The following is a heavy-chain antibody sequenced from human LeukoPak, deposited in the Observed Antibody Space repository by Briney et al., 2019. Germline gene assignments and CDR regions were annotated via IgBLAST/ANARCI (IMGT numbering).Heavy chain of an antibody. CDR1: GGSISSGGYS. D-gene: IGHD3-10*01. V-gene: IGHV4-30-2*01. CDR3: ARHYYGLGSSFDY. Sequence: PSQTLSLTCAVSGGSISSGGYSWSWIRQPPGKGLEWIGYIYHSGSTYYNPSLKSRVTISVDRSKNQFSLKLSSVTAADTAVYYCARHYYGLGSSFDYWGQGTLVTVSS. J-gene: IGHJ4*02. CDR2: IYHSGST.